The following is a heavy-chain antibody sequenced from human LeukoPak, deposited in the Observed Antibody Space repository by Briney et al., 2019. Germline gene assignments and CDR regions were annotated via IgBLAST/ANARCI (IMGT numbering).Heavy chain of an antibody. CDR3: ARDDGDY. V-gene: IGHV1-18*01. J-gene: IGHJ4*02. CDR1: GYTFANFG. Sequence: GASVKVSCKASGYTFANFGINWVRQAPGQGLEWMGWISAYNVNTNYTQKFQGRVTLTTDTSTGTAYMELRSLRYDDTAVYYCARDDGDYWGQGTLVTVSS. CDR2: ISAYNVNT.